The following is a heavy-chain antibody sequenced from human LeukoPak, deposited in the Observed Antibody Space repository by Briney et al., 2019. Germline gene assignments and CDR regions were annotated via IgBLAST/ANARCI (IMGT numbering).Heavy chain of an antibody. V-gene: IGHV3-20*01. CDR3: ARGGPPYPHPHIVGANGMDV. Sequence: PGGSLRLSCAASGFTFDDYGMSWVRQAPGKGLEWVSGINWNGGSTGYADSVKGRFTISRDNAKNSLYLQMNSLRAEDTALYHCARGGPPYPHPHIVGANGMDVWGQGTTVTVSS. CDR1: GFTFDDYG. J-gene: IGHJ6*02. CDR2: INWNGGST. D-gene: IGHD1-26*01.